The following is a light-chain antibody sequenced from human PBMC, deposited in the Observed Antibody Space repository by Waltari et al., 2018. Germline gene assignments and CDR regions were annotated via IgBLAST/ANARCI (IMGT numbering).Light chain of an antibody. Sequence: EIVMTQSPVTLSVSPGERVPLSCRASQSIRNNLAWYQQKAGQPPRLLIYGASTRAPGLPARFSGSGSGTEFALTISSLQPEDFAVYYCHHYNKRPPSYTFGQGTRLEIK. CDR2: GAS. V-gene: IGKV3-15*01. CDR3: HHYNKRPPSYT. J-gene: IGKJ2*01. CDR1: QSIRNN.